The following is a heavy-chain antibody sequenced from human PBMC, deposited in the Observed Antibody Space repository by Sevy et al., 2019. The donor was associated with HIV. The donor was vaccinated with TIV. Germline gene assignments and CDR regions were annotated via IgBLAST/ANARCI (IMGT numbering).Heavy chain of an antibody. V-gene: IGHV3-23*01. CDR2: VESGGST. CDR3: ATGDTAMITDLDY. Sequence: GGSLRLSCGASGFIFSNNAMNWVRQAPGKGPEGVSGVESGGSTYYANSVKGRFTISRDNSKNMLFLQMSSLRAEDPAIYYCATGDTAMITDLDYWGLGTLVTVSS. J-gene: IGHJ4*02. D-gene: IGHD5-18*01. CDR1: GFIFSNNA.